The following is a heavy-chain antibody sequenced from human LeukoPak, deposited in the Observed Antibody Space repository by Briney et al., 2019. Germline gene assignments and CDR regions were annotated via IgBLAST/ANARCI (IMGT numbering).Heavy chain of an antibody. CDR1: GFTFSSYG. CDR2: ISYDGSNK. CDR3: ARGEQWLVPRTFDY. V-gene: IGHV3-30*03. J-gene: IGHJ4*02. Sequence: GGSLRLSCAASGFTFSSYGMHWVRQAPGKGLEWVAVISYDGSNKYYADSVKGRFTISRDNSKNTLYLQMNSLRAEDTAVYYCARGEQWLVPRTFDYWGQGTLVTVSS. D-gene: IGHD6-19*01.